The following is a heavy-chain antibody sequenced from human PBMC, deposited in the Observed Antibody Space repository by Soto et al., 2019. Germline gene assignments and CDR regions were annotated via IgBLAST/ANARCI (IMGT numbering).Heavy chain of an antibody. CDR1: GFSFSSYW. V-gene: IGHV3-74*01. CDR3: ARDRAYSAYDN. J-gene: IGHJ4*02. D-gene: IGHD5-12*01. CDR2: IKNDGRST. Sequence: PGGSLRLSCAASGFSFSSYWMHWVRQAPGKGLVWVSRIKNDGRSTTYADSVKGRFTISRDNAKNTLYLQMNSLRAEDTAVYYCARDRAYSAYDNWGQGTLVTV.